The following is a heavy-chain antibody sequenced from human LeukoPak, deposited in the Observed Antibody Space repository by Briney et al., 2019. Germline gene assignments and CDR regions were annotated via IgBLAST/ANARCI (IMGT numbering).Heavy chain of an antibody. CDR3: ARSAPIYDSSGYYLIPTFDI. CDR2: IYPGDSDT. D-gene: IGHD3-22*01. Sequence: GESLKISCKGSGYSFTTHWIGWVRQMPGKGLECIGIIYPGDSDTRYNPSFQGQVTISADRSITTAYLQWSSLRASDTAVYYCARSAPIYDSSGYYLIPTFDIWGQGTMVTVSS. V-gene: IGHV5-51*01. J-gene: IGHJ3*02. CDR1: GYSFTTHW.